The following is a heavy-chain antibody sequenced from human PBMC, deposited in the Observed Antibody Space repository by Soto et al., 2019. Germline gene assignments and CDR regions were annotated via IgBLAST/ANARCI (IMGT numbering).Heavy chain of an antibody. J-gene: IGHJ4*02. CDR1: GGSISSGGYS. V-gene: IGHV4-30-2*01. D-gene: IGHD3-22*01. Sequence: QLQLQESGSGLVKPSQTLSLTCAVSGGSISSGGYSWSWIRQPPGKGLEWIGYIYDSGSTYYNPSLTIRVTISVDRSKNQFSRKLSSVTAADTAVYYCASFPADYYYSSGVDYWGQGTLVTVSS. CDR3: ASFPADYYYSSGVDY. CDR2: IYDSGST.